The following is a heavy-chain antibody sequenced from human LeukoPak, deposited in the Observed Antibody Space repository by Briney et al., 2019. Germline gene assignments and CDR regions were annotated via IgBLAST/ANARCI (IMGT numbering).Heavy chain of an antibody. V-gene: IGHV3-9*01. D-gene: IGHD6-19*01. Sequence: GGSLRLSCAASGFTFSNYAMHWVRQVPGKGLEWVSGISWNSGSIGYADSVKGRFTISRDNAKNSLYLQMNSLRAEDTALYYCAKDRRIAVAGYYYYGMDVWGQGTTVTVSS. CDR3: AKDRRIAVAGYYYYGMDV. J-gene: IGHJ6*02. CDR1: GFTFSNYA. CDR2: ISWNSGSI.